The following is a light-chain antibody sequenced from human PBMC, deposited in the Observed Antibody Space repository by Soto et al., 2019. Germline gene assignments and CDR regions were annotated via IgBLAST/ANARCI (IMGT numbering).Light chain of an antibody. Sequence: EVELTQSPDILSVSPGETATLSCRASQSVRSNLAWYQQKPGQAPRLLIYGASTRATGIPARFSGSGSGREFSLTISSRQSEDFVLYYCQQYNIWPPLTFGGGTKVEIK. V-gene: IGKV3-15*01. CDR2: GAS. J-gene: IGKJ4*01. CDR1: QSVRSN. CDR3: QQYNIWPPLT.